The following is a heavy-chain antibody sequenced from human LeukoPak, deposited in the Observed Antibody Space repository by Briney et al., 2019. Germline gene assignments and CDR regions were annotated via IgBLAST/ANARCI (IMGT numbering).Heavy chain of an antibody. CDR2: ISRSGGST. V-gene: IGHV3-23*01. D-gene: IGHD1-26*01. CDR1: GFTVSSNY. Sequence: GESLRLSCAASGFTVSSNYMSWVRQAPGKGLEWVSGISRSGGSTNYADSVKGRFTISRDNSKSTLYLQMNSLRAEDTAVYYCARGSYYGYYYFDYWGQGTLVTVSS. CDR3: ARGSYYGYYYFDY. J-gene: IGHJ4*02.